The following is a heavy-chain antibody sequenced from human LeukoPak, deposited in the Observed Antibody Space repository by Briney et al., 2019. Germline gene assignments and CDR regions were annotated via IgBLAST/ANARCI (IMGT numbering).Heavy chain of an antibody. V-gene: IGHV4-59*01. CDR2: IYYSGST. J-gene: IGHJ6*02. CDR3: ARVVLTGYYYGMDV. CDR1: GGSISSYY. D-gene: IGHD3-9*01. Sequence: PSETLSLTCTVSGGSISSYYWSWIRQPPGKGLEWIGYIYYSGSTNYNPSLKSRVTISVDTSKNQFSLKLSSVTAADTAVYYCARVVLTGYYYGMDVWGQGTTVTVSS.